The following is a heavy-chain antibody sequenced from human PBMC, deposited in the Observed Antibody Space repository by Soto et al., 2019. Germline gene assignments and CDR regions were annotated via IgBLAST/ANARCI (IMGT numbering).Heavy chain of an antibody. CDR2: FDPEDGET. D-gene: IGHD3-16*02. Sequence: GASVKVSCKVSGYTLTELSMHWVRQAPGKGLEWMGGFDPEDGETIYAQKFQGRVTMTEDTSTDTAYMELSSLRSEDTAVYYCSTATHRASTFGGVIGPYYCDYWGQGTLVTVS. CDR1: GYTLTELS. V-gene: IGHV1-24*01. J-gene: IGHJ4*02. CDR3: STATHRASTFGGVIGPYYCDY.